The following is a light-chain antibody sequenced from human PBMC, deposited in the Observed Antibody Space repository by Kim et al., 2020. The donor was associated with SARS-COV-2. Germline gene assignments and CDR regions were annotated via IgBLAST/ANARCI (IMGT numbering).Light chain of an antibody. V-gene: IGLV1-40*01. J-gene: IGLJ3*02. CDR1: SSNIGAGYD. Sequence: QRVTISCTGGSSNIGAGYDVHWYQQLPGTAPKLLIYTNNYRPSGVPDRFSGSKSGTSASLAITGLQAEDEADYFCHSFDSSLSGCVFGGGTKVTVL. CDR3: HSFDSSLSGCV. CDR2: TNN.